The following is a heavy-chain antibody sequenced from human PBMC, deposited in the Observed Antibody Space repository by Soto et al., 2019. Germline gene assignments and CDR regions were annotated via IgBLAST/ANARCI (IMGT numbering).Heavy chain of an antibody. J-gene: IGHJ4*02. D-gene: IGHD6-13*01. CDR1: GFTFSSCG. V-gene: IGHV3-30*18. CDR3: AKGKGAEYSSSWYGLEADQ. CDR2: ISYDGSNK. Sequence: QVQLVESGGGVVQPGRSLRLSCAASGFTFSSCGMHWVRQAPGKGLEWVAVISYDGSNKYYADSVKGRFTISRDNSKNTLYLQMNSLRGEDTAVYYWAKGKGAEYSSSWYGLEADQWGQGTLVPASS.